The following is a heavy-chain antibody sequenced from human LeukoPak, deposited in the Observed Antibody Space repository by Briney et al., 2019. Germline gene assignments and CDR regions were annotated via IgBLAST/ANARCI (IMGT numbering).Heavy chain of an antibody. J-gene: IGHJ4*02. V-gene: IGHV3-15*01. CDR3: TTSKSLTLEVLVTLFDY. D-gene: IGHD4-23*01. CDR1: GFTFSNAW. CDR2: IKSKTDGGTT. Sequence: GGSLRLSCAASGFTFSNAWMSWVRQAPGKGLEWVGRIKSKTDGGTTDYAAPVKGRFTISRDDSKNTLYLQMNSLKTEDTAVYYCTTSKSLTLEVLVTLFDYWGQGTLVTVSS.